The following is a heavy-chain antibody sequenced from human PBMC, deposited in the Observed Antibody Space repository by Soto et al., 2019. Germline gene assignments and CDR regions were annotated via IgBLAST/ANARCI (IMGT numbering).Heavy chain of an antibody. J-gene: IGHJ5*02. CDR3: AILRYDILTGYRKDYNWFDP. CDR1: GYTFTRYD. V-gene: IGHV1-8*01. D-gene: IGHD3-9*01. Sequence: ASVKVSCKASGYTFTRYDINWVRQATGQGLEWMGWMNPNSGNTGYAQKFQGRVTMTRNTSISTAYMGLSSLRSEDTAVYYCAILRYDILTGYRKDYNWFDPWGQGTLVTVSS. CDR2: MNPNSGNT.